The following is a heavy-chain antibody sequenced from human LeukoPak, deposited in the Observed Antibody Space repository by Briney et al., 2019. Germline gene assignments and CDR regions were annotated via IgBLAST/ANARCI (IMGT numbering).Heavy chain of an antibody. CDR2: IWYDGSNK. V-gene: IGHV3-33*06. D-gene: IGHD4-17*01. CDR3: AKQGDTTVDYYGMDV. Sequence: GGSLRPSCAAPGFTFSSYGMHWVRQAPGKGLEWVAVIWYDGSNKYYADSVKGRFTISRDNSKNTLYLQMNSLRAEDTAVYYCAKQGDTTVDYYGMDVWGQGTTVTVSS. CDR1: GFTFSSYG. J-gene: IGHJ6*02.